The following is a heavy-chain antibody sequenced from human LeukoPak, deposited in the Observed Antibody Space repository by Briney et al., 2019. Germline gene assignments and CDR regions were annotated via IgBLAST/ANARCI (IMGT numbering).Heavy chain of an antibody. CDR1: GFTFSSYW. V-gene: IGHV3-74*01. Sequence: GGSLRLSCAASGFTFSSYWMHWVRQTPGKGLVWVSRIKSDGSTIYADSVKGRFTISRDNARNTLYLQMNSLRVEDTAIYYCARANRVWELSNEGGFEDWGQGTLVTVST. CDR3: ARANRVWELSNEGGFED. J-gene: IGHJ4*02. D-gene: IGHD1-26*01. CDR2: IKSDGST.